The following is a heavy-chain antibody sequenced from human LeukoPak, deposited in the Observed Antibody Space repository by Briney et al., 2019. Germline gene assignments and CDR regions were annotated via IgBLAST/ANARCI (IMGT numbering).Heavy chain of an antibody. CDR2: INHSGST. CDR1: GGSISSSSYY. V-gene: IGHV4-39*07. D-gene: IGHD3-10*01. CDR3: ARRRPNYYYGSGSYYNVYFDY. J-gene: IGHJ4*02. Sequence: SETLSLTCTVSGGSISSSSYYWSWIRQPPGKGLEWIGEINHSGSTNYNPSLKSRVTISVDTSKNQFSLKLSSVTAADTAVYYCARRRPNYYYGSGSYYNVYFDYWGQGTLVTVSS.